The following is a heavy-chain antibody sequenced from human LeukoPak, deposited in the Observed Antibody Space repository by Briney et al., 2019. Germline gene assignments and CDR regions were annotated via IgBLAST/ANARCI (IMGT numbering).Heavy chain of an antibody. CDR1: GGSISSSSYY. Sequence: PSETLSLTCTVSGGSISSSSYYWGWIRQPPGKGLEWIGYIYYSGSTNYNPSLKSRVTISVDTSKNQFSLKLSSVTAADTAVYYCARGILYSSSYFDYWGQGTLVTVSS. CDR2: IYYSGST. CDR3: ARGILYSSSYFDY. V-gene: IGHV4-61*05. D-gene: IGHD6-6*01. J-gene: IGHJ4*02.